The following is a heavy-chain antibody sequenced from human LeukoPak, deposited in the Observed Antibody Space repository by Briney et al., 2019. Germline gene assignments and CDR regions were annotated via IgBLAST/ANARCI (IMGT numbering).Heavy chain of an antibody. CDR3: AKDPLQGLDY. CDR2: ISFDGSNE. D-gene: IGHD5-24*01. Sequence: PGGSLRLSCAASGFTFRSYGMHWVRQAPGKGLEWVALISFDGSNENYADSVKGRFTISRDNSKNTLYLQMNSLRAEDTAVYYCAKDPLQGLDYWGQGTLVTVSS. V-gene: IGHV3-30*18. CDR1: GFTFRSYG. J-gene: IGHJ4*02.